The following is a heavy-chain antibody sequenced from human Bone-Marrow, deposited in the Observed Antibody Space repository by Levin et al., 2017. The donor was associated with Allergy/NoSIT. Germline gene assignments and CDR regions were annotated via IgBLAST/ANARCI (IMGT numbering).Heavy chain of an antibody. CDR1: GDSISSSNYY. V-gene: IGHV4-39*07. CDR2: IYYSGNT. Sequence: KASETLSLTCTVSGDSISSSNYYWGWIRQPPGKGLEWIGSIYYSGNTYYNPSLKSRLTISVDTSKNQFSLKLRSVTAADTAVYYCARAGRYDYWGQGTLVTVSS. J-gene: IGHJ4*02. D-gene: IGHD3-9*01. CDR3: ARAGRYDY.